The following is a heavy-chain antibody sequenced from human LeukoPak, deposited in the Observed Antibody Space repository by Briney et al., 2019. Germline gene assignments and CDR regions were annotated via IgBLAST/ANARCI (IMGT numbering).Heavy chain of an antibody. CDR3: ATDYSSGWKNLVWFDP. Sequence: GASVKVSCKASGYTFTGYYMHWVRQAPGQGLEWMGWINPNSGGTNYAQKFQGRVTMTRDTSISTAYMELSRLRSDDTAVYYCATDYSSGWKNLVWFDPWGQGTLVTVSS. CDR1: GYTFTGYY. V-gene: IGHV1-2*02. CDR2: INPNSGGT. D-gene: IGHD6-19*01. J-gene: IGHJ5*02.